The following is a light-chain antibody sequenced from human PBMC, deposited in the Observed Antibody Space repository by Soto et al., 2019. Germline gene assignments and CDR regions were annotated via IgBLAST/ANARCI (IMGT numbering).Light chain of an antibody. J-gene: IGLJ1*01. CDR1: SSDVGGYNY. CDR2: EVN. V-gene: IGLV2-8*01. Sequence: QSVLTQPPSASGSPGQSVAISCTGTSSDVGGYNYVSWYQQHPGKAPKLMIYEVNKRPSGVPDRFSGSKSGNTASLTVSGLQAEDEADYYCVSWDDSLSGLVLGTGTKVTVL. CDR3: VSWDDSLSGLV.